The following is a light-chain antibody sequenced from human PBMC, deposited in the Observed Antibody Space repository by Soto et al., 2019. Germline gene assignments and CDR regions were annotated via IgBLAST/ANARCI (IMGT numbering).Light chain of an antibody. CDR2: YNS. CDR1: NIGSKS. V-gene: IGLV3-21*04. Sequence: SYELTQPPPVSVAPGKTATVTCGGDNIGSKSVHWYQQKPGQAPVLVMYYNSDRPSGISERFSGSNSGNTATLTISRVEAGDEADYYCQVWDSSRDQVVFGGGTKLPVL. J-gene: IGLJ2*01. CDR3: QVWDSSRDQVV.